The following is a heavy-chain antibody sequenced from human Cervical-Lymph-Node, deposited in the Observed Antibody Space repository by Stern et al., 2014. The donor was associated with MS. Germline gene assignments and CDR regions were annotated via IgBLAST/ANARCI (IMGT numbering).Heavy chain of an antibody. J-gene: IGHJ5*02. CDR1: GGTFSKFP. Sequence: QVQLVQSGAEVTKPWSSVKVSCKASGGTFSKFPSSWVRQAPGQGLECMGGIFPVFGTPTYAQEFRGRVTITADVSTSTVYMELSSLRSDDTAVYYCALSSETSDRWYSLGYDLWGQGTLVTVSS. V-gene: IGHV1-69*01. D-gene: IGHD6-13*01. CDR3: ALSSETSDRWYSLGYDL. CDR2: IFPVFGTP.